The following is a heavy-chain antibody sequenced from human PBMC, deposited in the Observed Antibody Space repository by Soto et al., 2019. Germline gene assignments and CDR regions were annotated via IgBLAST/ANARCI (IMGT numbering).Heavy chain of an antibody. D-gene: IGHD2-21*02. J-gene: IGHJ6*02. CDR1: GGSFSGFY. Sequence: WETLSLTCGVSGGSFSGFYWTWIRQPPGEGLEWIGEINHSGTTNFNPSLRSRLTISLDSSKKHFSLKLTSMTAADAAVYYCARADRTLVTSYGMDVWGQGTTVTVSS. CDR2: INHSGTT. CDR3: ARADRTLVTSYGMDV. V-gene: IGHV4-34*01.